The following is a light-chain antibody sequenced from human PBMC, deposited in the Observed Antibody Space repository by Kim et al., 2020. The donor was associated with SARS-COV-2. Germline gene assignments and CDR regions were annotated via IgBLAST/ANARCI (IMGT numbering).Light chain of an antibody. Sequence: ASVGDRVTITCRASQSISSYLNWYQQKPGKAPKLLIYAASSLQSGVPSRFSGSGSGTDFTLTISSLQPEDFATYYCQQSYSTASYTFGQGTKLEIK. CDR1: QSISSY. J-gene: IGKJ2*01. CDR3: QQSYSTASYT. CDR2: AAS. V-gene: IGKV1-39*01.